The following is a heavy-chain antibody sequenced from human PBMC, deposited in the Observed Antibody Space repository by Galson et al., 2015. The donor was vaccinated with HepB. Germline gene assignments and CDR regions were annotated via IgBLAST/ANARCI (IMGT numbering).Heavy chain of an antibody. J-gene: IGHJ3*02. D-gene: IGHD2-15*01. V-gene: IGHV4-39*07. Sequence: ETLSLTCTVSGGSISSSSYYWGWIRQPPGKGLEWIGSIYYSGSTYYNPSLKSRVTISVDTSKNQFSLKLSSVTAADTAVYYCARVHIVVVVAATRGDAFDIWGQGTMVTVSS. CDR1: GGSISSSSYY. CDR2: IYYSGST. CDR3: ARVHIVVVVAATRGDAFDI.